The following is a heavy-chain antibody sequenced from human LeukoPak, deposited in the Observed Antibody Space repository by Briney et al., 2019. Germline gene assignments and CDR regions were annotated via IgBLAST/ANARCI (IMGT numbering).Heavy chain of an antibody. CDR3: ARDVIRYFDWSFDY. Sequence: PSETLSLTCAVSGYSISSGYYWGWIRQPPGKGLEWIGSIYHSGSTYYNPSLKSRVTISVDTSKNQFSLKLSSVTAADTAVYYCARDVIRYFDWSFDYWGQGTLVTVSS. CDR1: GYSISSGYY. J-gene: IGHJ4*02. V-gene: IGHV4-38-2*02. D-gene: IGHD3-9*01. CDR2: IYHSGST.